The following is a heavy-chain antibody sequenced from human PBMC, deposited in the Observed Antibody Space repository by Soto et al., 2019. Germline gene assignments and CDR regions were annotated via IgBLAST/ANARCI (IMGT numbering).Heavy chain of an antibody. Sequence: PSETLSLTCAVSGGSISSGGYSWSWIRQPPGKGLEWIGYIYHSGSTYYNPSLKSRVTISVDRSKNQFSLKLSSVTAADTAVYYCARVEHEVYDSSGYYSPHWFDPWGQGTLVTVSS. V-gene: IGHV4-30-2*01. CDR1: GGSISSGGYS. CDR3: ARVEHEVYDSSGYYSPHWFDP. CDR2: IYHSGST. D-gene: IGHD3-22*01. J-gene: IGHJ5*02.